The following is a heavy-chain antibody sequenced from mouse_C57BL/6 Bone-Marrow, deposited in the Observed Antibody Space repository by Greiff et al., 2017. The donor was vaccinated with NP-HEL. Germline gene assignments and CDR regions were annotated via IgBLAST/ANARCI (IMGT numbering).Heavy chain of an antibody. Sequence: EVKLMESGGGLVKPGGSLKLSCAASGFTFSDYGMHWVRQAPEKGLEWVAYISSGSSTIYYADTVKGRFTISRDNAKNTLFLQMTSLRSEDTAMYYCARLGSNSYYFDYWGQGTTLTVSS. J-gene: IGHJ2*01. CDR3: ARLGSNSYYFDY. CDR1: GFTFSDYG. D-gene: IGHD2-5*01. CDR2: ISSGSSTI. V-gene: IGHV5-17*01.